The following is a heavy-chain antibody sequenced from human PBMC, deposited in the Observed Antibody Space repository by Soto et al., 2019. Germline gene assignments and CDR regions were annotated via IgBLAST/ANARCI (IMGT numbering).Heavy chain of an antibody. D-gene: IGHD3-9*01. CDR2: INHSGST. CDR3: AREETYYDILTGYYRLGWFDP. Sequence: QVQLQQWGAGRLKPSETLSLTCAVYGGSFSGYYWSWIRQPPGKGLEWIGEINHSGSTNYNPSLKSRVTISVDTSKNQFSLKLSSVTAADTAVYYCAREETYYDILTGYYRLGWFDPWGQGTLVTVSS. J-gene: IGHJ5*02. CDR1: GGSFSGYY. V-gene: IGHV4-34*01.